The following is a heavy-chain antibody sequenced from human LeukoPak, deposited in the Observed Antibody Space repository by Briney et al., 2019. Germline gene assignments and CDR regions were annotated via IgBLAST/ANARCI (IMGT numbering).Heavy chain of an antibody. D-gene: IGHD3-10*01. CDR3: ARGLRGITMVRGVTSWFDP. J-gene: IGHJ5*02. CDR2: ISAYNGNT. V-gene: IGHV1-18*01. CDR1: GYTLTNYG. Sequence: ASVKVSCKASGYTLTNYGINWVRQAPGQGLEWMGWISAYNGNTNYAQKLQGRVTMTTDTSTSTAYMELRSLRSDDTAVYYCARGLRGITMVRGVTSWFDPWGQGTLVAVSS.